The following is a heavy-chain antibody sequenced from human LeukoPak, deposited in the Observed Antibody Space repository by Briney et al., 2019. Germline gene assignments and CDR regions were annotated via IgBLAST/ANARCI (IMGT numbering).Heavy chain of an antibody. V-gene: IGHV3-74*01. CDR2: ITNDGSST. D-gene: IGHD4-17*01. Sequence: GGSLRLSCAASGLTFSSHWMHWVRQAPGKGLVWVSRITNDGSSTTYADSVKGRFTISRDNSKNTLYLQMNSLRAEDTAVYYCAKKFRGTTVISGDYFDYWGQGTLVTVSS. J-gene: IGHJ4*02. CDR1: GLTFSSHW. CDR3: AKKFRGTTVISGDYFDY.